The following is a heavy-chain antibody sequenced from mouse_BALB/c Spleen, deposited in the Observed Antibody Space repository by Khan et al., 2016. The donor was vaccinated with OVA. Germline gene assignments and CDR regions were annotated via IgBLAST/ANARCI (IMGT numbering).Heavy chain of an antibody. CDR1: GYSITSDYA. CDR3: ARIYGGDFDY. Sequence: EVELVESGPGLVKPSQSLSLTCTVTGYSITSDYAWNWIRQFPGNKLEWMGYISYSGNTKYNPSLKSRISITRDPSENQFFLQLNSVTIEDTATYYCARIYGGDFDYWGQGTTLTVYS. D-gene: IGHD1-1*01. J-gene: IGHJ2*01. CDR2: ISYSGNT. V-gene: IGHV3-2*02.